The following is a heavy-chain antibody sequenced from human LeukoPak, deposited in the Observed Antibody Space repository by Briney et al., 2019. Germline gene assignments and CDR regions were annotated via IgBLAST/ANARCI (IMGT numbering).Heavy chain of an antibody. V-gene: IGHV4-34*01. Sequence: SETLSLTCAVYGGSFSGYYWSWIRQPPGKGLEWIGEINHSGSTNYNPSLKSRVTISVDTSKKQFSLKLSSVTAADTAVYYCARYGDARGLDYWGQGTLVTVSS. CDR3: ARYGDARGLDY. CDR2: INHSGST. CDR1: GGSFSGYY. J-gene: IGHJ4*02. D-gene: IGHD4-17*01.